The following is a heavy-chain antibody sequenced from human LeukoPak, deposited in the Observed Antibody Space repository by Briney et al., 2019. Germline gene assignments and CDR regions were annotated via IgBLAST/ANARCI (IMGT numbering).Heavy chain of an antibody. V-gene: IGHV3-74*01. Sequence: GGSLRLSCAASGFTSSSNWMHWVRHAPGKGLVWVSRINSAGSTTNYADSVRGRFTISRDNAKNTLYLQMNSLRDEDTAMYYCIMYNSGWNWGQGTPVTVSS. CDR2: INSAGSTT. CDR3: IMYNSGWN. J-gene: IGHJ4*02. CDR1: GFTSSSNW. D-gene: IGHD6-19*01.